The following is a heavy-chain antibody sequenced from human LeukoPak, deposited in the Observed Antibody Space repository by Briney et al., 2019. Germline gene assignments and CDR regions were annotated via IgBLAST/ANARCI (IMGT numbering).Heavy chain of an antibody. Sequence: GASVKVSCKASGYTFTSYDINWVRQATGQGLEWMGWMNPNSGNTGYAQKFQGRVTITRNTSISTAYMELSSLRSEDTAVYYCARDRPYSSSYFDYWGQGTLVTVSS. CDR3: ARDRPYSSSYFDY. CDR1: GYTFTSYD. V-gene: IGHV1-8*01. J-gene: IGHJ4*02. CDR2: MNPNSGNT. D-gene: IGHD6-6*01.